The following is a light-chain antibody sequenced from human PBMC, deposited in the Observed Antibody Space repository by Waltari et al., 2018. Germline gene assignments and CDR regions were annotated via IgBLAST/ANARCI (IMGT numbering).Light chain of an antibody. Sequence: EIVLTQSPGTLSLSPVERATLACRASQSVGRSLAWYHQKPGQAPRLLIYDASRRATGIPDRFSGSGSGTDFSLTISRLEPEDFAVYYCQNYVRLPATFGQGTKVEI. CDR1: QSVGRS. J-gene: IGKJ1*01. V-gene: IGKV3-20*01. CDR3: QNYVRLPAT. CDR2: DAS.